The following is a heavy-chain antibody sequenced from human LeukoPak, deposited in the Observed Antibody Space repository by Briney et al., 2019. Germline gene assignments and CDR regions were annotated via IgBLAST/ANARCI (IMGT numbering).Heavy chain of an antibody. J-gene: IGHJ4*02. CDR3: AREPLHQQWLVDY. Sequence: GGSLRLSCAASGFTFDDYAMHWVRQAPGKGLEWVAVIWYDGSNKYYADSVKGRFTISRDKSKNTLYLQMNSLRAEDTAVYYCAREPLHQQWLVDYWGQGTLVTVSS. D-gene: IGHD6-19*01. CDR2: IWYDGSNK. CDR1: GFTFDDYA. V-gene: IGHV3-33*08.